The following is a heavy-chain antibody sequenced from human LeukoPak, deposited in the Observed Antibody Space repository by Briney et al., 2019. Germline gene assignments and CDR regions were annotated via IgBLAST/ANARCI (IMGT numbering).Heavy chain of an antibody. CDR1: GGSITNTNY. CDR2: VNLQGST. J-gene: IGHJ4*02. CDR3: TREGGPYRPLDY. Sequence: SETLSLTCGVSGGSITNTNYWTWVRQPPGKGLEWIGEVNLQGSTNYNPSLMGRVAIAVDTSENHISLQLTSVTAADTAVYYCTREGGPYRPLDYSGQGTLVTVSS. V-gene: IGHV4-4*02.